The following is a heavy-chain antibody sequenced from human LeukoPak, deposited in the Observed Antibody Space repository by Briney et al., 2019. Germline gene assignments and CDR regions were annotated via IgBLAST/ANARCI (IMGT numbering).Heavy chain of an antibody. CDR1: GVSISSYY. D-gene: IGHD6-19*01. Sequence: PSETLSLTCTVSGVSISSYYWSWIRQPPGKGLEWIGYIYYSGSTNYNPSLKSRVTISVDTSKNQFSLKLSSVTAADTAVYYCAGSPGIAVAGFFDPWGQGTLVTVSS. V-gene: IGHV4-59*01. CDR2: IYYSGST. J-gene: IGHJ5*02. CDR3: AGSPGIAVAGFFDP.